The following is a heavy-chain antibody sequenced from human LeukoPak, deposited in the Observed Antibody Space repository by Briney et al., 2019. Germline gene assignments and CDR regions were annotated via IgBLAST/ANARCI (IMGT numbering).Heavy chain of an antibody. CDR3: ARDHYYGGLRDY. CDR1: GFTFSSYA. D-gene: IGHD3-10*01. Sequence: GGSLRLSCAASGFTFSSYAMSWVRQAPGKGLEWVSAISGSGGSTYYADSVKGRFTISRDNSKNTLYLQMNSLRAEDTAVYYCARDHYYGGLRDYWGQGTLVTVSS. J-gene: IGHJ4*02. V-gene: IGHV3-23*01. CDR2: ISGSGGST.